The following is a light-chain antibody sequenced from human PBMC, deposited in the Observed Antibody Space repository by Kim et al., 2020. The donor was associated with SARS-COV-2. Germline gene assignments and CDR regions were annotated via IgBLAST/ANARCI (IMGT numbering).Light chain of an antibody. Sequence: DIQMTQSPSTLSASVGDRVTIICRASQSISNWLAWYQQKPGKAPKLLIYKASSLESGVPSRFSGSGSGTEFTLTISSLQPDDFATYYCQHFWTFGQGTKVDIK. V-gene: IGKV1-5*03. J-gene: IGKJ1*01. CDR1: QSISNW. CDR2: KAS. CDR3: QHFWT.